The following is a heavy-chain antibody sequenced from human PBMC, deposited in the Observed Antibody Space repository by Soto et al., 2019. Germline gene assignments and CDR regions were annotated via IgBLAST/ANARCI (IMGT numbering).Heavy chain of an antibody. J-gene: IGHJ4*02. D-gene: IGHD3-22*01. V-gene: IGHV3-23*01. CDR1: GFRFSSYV. Sequence: EVQLLESGGGLVQPGGSLRLSCAASGFRFSSYVMSWVRQAPGKGLEWLSAISVSGAATYYADSVKGRFTISRDNSKNTINLQMNSLRADDTAIYDLSNDDSASWAFSDYWGQGNLVTVAS. CDR2: ISVSGAAT. CDR3: SNDDSASWAFSDY.